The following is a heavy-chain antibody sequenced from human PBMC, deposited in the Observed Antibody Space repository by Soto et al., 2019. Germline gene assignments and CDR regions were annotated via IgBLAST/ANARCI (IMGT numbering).Heavy chain of an antibody. CDR2: ISGSGGST. CDR1: GFTFSSYA. V-gene: IGHV3-23*01. J-gene: IGHJ4*02. Sequence: GGSLRLSCAASGFTFSSYAMSWVRQAPGKGLEWVSAISGSGGSTYYADSVKGRFTISRDNAKNTLYLQMNSLRAEDTAVYYCARDANYDFWSGYYIQEELHSDYWGQGTLVIVSS. D-gene: IGHD3-3*01. CDR3: ARDANYDFWSGYYIQEELHSDY.